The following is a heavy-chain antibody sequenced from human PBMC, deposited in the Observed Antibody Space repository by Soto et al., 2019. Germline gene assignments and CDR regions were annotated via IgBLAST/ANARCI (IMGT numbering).Heavy chain of an antibody. CDR2: IAYDSSKK. J-gene: IGHJ1*01. V-gene: IGHV3-30*03. D-gene: IGHD2-15*01. CDR1: GFSFSYYA. CDR3: ASPYCSGGSCYLTEYFQY. Sequence: QVQLVESGGGVVQPGRSVRLSCAASGFSFSYYAMHWVRQAPGKGLEWVAVIAYDSSKKYYADSVKGRFTISRDNSKNTLYLQMNSLRDDDTAVYHCASPYCSGGSCYLTEYFQYWGQGTLVTVSS.